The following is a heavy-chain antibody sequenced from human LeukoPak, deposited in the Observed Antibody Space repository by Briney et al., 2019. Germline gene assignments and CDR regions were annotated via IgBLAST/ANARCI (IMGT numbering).Heavy chain of an antibody. CDR1: GFTFSTYA. D-gene: IGHD5-18*01. J-gene: IGHJ4*02. Sequence: PGGSLRLSCAASGFTFSTYAMSWVRQAPGRGLEWVSAISGSSDTTYYADSVKGRFTISRDNSKNTLYLQMNSLRAEDTTVYYCANREGVYTYDPFDYWGQGTLITVSS. CDR2: ISGSSDTT. V-gene: IGHV3-23*01. CDR3: ANREGVYTYDPFDY.